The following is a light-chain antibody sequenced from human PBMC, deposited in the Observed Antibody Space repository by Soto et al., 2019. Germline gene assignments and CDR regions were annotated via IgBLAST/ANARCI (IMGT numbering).Light chain of an antibody. CDR2: GAS. CDR3: QQYGTSPFT. J-gene: IGKJ3*01. V-gene: IGKV3-20*01. CDR1: QSVSNRY. Sequence: EIVLTQSPGTLSLSSGERATLSCRASQSVSNRYTYLAWYQQKPGQAPRLLIYGASSRATGIPDRFSASGSGTDFTLTISRLEPEDFAVYYCQQYGTSPFTFGPGTKVDIK.